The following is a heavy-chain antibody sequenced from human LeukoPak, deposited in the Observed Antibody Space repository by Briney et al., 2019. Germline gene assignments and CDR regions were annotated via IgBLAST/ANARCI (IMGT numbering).Heavy chain of an antibody. CDR3: AKAPSGSWAFDI. CDR2: ISGSGGST. CDR1: GFTFSSYS. V-gene: IGHV3-23*01. D-gene: IGHD6-25*01. J-gene: IGHJ3*02. Sequence: PGGSLRLSCAASGFTFSSYSMNWVRQAPGKGLEWVSAISGSGGSTYYADSVKGRFTISRDNSKSTLYLQMNSLRADDTAVYYCAKAPSGSWAFDIWGHGTMVTVSS.